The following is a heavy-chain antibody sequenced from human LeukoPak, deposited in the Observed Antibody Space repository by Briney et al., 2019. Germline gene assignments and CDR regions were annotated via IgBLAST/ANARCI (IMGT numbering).Heavy chain of an antibody. CDR1: GYTFTGYY. V-gene: IGHV1-2*02. CDR2: INPNSGGT. J-gene: IGHJ4*02. CDR3: ARFGFWFGELWVPPDY. D-gene: IGHD3-10*01. Sequence: GASVKVSCKASGYTFTGYYMHWVRQAPGQGLEWMGWINPNSGGTNYAQKFQGRVTMTRDTSISTAYMELSRLRSDDTAVYYCARFGFWFGELWVPPDYWGQGTLVTVSS.